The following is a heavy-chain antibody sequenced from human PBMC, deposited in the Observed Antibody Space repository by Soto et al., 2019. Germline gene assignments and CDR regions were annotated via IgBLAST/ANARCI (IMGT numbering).Heavy chain of an antibody. CDR3: AREKLFGIHPTGDRHHRLDA. CDR1: RVTSVGGDCF. D-gene: IGHD3-10*02. Sequence: LHPLSVRCGVARVTSVGGDCFWICHRQPPGKVLEWLGYISNTGSTSYNPSLESRLRISLAASVNQFTLSLTSLTAADTAVYYCAREKLFGIHPTGDRHHRLDAWGPGTRATV. V-gene: IGHV4-30-4*08. J-gene: IGHJ5*01. CDR2: ISNTGST.